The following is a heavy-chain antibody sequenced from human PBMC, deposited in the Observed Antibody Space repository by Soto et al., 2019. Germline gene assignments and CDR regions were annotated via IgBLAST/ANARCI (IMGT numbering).Heavy chain of an antibody. CDR3: TRLISAAHDY. CDR1: GFVFKESS. J-gene: IGHJ4*02. CDR2: IRDRAYSYAT. V-gene: IGHV3-73*01. D-gene: IGHD3-10*01. Sequence: EVLLVESGGGMVQPGGSLKLYCAASGFVFKESSIHWVRQASGKGLEWVGRIRDRAYSYATAYAESVKGRCTISRDDSNNTAYLQMSGLKTEDTAIYYCTRLISAAHDYWGKGTLVTVSS.